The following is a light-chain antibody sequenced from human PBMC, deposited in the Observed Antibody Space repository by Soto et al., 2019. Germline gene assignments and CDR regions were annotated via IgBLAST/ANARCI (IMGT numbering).Light chain of an antibody. CDR3: CSYAGTHTF. Sequence: QSALTQPRSVSGSPGQSVTISCTGTSSDIGAYKFVSWYQQHPGKAPRLIIYDVTARPSGVPDRFSGSKSGTTASLTISGLQAEDEADYYCCSYAGTHTFFGGGTKVTVL. CDR2: DVT. J-gene: IGLJ2*01. CDR1: SSDIGAYKF. V-gene: IGLV2-11*01.